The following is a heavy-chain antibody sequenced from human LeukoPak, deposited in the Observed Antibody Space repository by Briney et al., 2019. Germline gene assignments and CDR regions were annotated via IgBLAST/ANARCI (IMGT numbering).Heavy chain of an antibody. CDR3: ARPDPPLILEWPAPYFDY. CDR1: GFTFSSYA. J-gene: IGHJ4*02. D-gene: IGHD3-3*01. Sequence: GGSLRLSCAASGFTFSSYAMSWVRQAPGKGLEWVSTISGSGGSTYYADSVKGRFTISRDNSKNTLYLLMNSLRAEGTAVYYCARPDPPLILEWPAPYFDYWGQGTLVTVSS. V-gene: IGHV3-23*01. CDR2: ISGSGGST.